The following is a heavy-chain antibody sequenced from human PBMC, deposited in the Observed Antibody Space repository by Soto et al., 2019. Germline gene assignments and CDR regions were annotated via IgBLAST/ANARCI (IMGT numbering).Heavy chain of an antibody. Sequence: QVQLVQSGAEVKKPGSSVKVSCKASGGTFSSYAISWVRQAPGQGLEWMGGIIPIFGTENYAQKFQGRVTITADESSKTAYMELRSLRSEETDVYYGACDSPVSLYYDNSSVWGQGTTVTVSS. CDR3: ACDSPVSLYYDNSSV. CDR2: IIPIFGTE. V-gene: IGHV1-69*12. J-gene: IGHJ6*02. D-gene: IGHD3-22*01. CDR1: GGTFSSYA.